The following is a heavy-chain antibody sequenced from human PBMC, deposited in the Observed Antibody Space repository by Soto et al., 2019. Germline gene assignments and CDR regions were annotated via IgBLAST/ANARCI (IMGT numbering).Heavy chain of an antibody. CDR2: ISGISV. Sequence: PGGSLRLSCVASGFTFSTYAMSWVRQAPGKGFELVSGISGISVYYAESVKGRFTISRDNSKNTLYLQMNSLRAEDTGVYFCAKAREIGVVITTSFDCWGQGTLVTVSS. D-gene: IGHD3-22*01. CDR3: AKAREIGVVITTSFDC. J-gene: IGHJ4*02. V-gene: IGHV3-23*01. CDR1: GFTFSTYA.